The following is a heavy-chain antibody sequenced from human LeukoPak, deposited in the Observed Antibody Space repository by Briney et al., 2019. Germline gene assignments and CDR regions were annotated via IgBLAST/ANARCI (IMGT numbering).Heavy chain of an antibody. CDR3: AKGKDIVVVPARLDY. V-gene: IGHV3-23*01. CDR2: ISGSGGTT. Sequence: PGGSLRLSCAVSGFIFSNYAMSWVRQAPGKGLEWVSAISGSGGTTYYADSVKGRFTISRDNSKNTLYLQMNSLRAEDTAVYYCAKGKDIVVVPARLDYWGQGTLVTVSS. J-gene: IGHJ4*02. CDR1: GFIFSNYA. D-gene: IGHD2-2*01.